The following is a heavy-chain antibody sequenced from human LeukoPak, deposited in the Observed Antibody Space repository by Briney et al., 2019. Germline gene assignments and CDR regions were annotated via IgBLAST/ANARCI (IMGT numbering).Heavy chain of an antibody. Sequence: SVKVSCKASGYTFTSYYMHWVRQARGQRLEWIGWIVVASGHTNYAQRFHERVTITRDMSTSTAYMELSSLRSEDTAVYYCAATSTMTTGGTYFGMDVWGQGTTVTVSS. V-gene: IGHV1-58*02. J-gene: IGHJ6*02. CDR2: IVVASGHT. CDR1: GYTFTSYY. D-gene: IGHD4-17*01. CDR3: AATSTMTTGGTYFGMDV.